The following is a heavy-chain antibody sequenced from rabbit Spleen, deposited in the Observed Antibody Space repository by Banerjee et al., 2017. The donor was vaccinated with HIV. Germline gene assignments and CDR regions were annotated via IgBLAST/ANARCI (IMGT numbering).Heavy chain of an antibody. J-gene: IGHJ6*01. V-gene: IGHV1S40*01. CDR3: ARDTGSSFSSYGMEL. D-gene: IGHD8-1*01. CDR2: IYAASSSST. CDR1: GFSFSSDYY. Sequence: QSLEESGGDLVKPGASLTLTCTASGFSFSSDYYMCWVRQAPGKGLECIACIYAASSSSTYYASWARGRVTISKTSSTTVTLQMTGLTVADTATYFCARDTGSSFSSYGMELWGPGTLVTVS.